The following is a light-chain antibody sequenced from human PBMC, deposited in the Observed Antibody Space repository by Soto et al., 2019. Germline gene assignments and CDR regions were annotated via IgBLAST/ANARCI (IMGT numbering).Light chain of an antibody. CDR2: DAS. V-gene: IGKV3-15*01. J-gene: IGKJ4*01. CDR1: QSVSNK. CDR3: QQHTNWPLT. Sequence: VMTQSPGTMSVSPGERATLTCRASQSVSNKLAWYQQKRGQAPRLLIYDASTRATGVPTRFSGSGSGTEFTLTISSLQSEDFAVYYCQQHTNWPLTFGGGAKVEI.